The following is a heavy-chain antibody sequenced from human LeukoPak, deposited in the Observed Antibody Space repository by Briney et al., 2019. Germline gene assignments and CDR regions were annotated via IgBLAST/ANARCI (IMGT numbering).Heavy chain of an antibody. CDR2: MNPNSGNT. V-gene: IGHV1-8*01. D-gene: IGHD1-26*01. CDR1: GYTFTSYD. Sequence: ASVNVSCKASGYTFTSYDINWVRQATGQGLEWMGWMNPNSGNTGYAQKLQGRVTMTRITSISTAYMELSSLKSEDTAVYYCARGFWSGRYYNWFDPWGQGTLVTVSS. CDR3: ARGFWSGRYYNWFDP. J-gene: IGHJ5*02.